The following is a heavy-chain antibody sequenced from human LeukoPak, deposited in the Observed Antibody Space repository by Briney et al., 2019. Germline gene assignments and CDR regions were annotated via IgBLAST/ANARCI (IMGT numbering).Heavy chain of an antibody. CDR2: INHSGST. V-gene: IGHV4-34*01. D-gene: IGHD6-13*01. CDR1: GGSFSGYY. J-gene: IGHJ4*02. Sequence: KASETLSLTCAVYGGSFSGYYWSWIRQPPGKGLEWIGEINHSGSTNYNPSLKSRVTISVDTSKNQFSLKLSSVTAADTAVYYCARAIAAATKWGQGTLVTVSS. CDR3: ARAIAAATK.